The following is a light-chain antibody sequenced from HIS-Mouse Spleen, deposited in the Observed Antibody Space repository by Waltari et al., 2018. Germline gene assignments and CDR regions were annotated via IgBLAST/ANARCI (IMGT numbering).Light chain of an antibody. J-gene: IGKJ5*01. CDR1: QSVSSY. V-gene: IGKV3-11*01. CDR2: DAS. Sequence: EIVLPQSPATLSLSPGERATLSCRASQSVSSYLAWYQQKPGQAPRLLIYDASNRATGIPARFSGSGSGTDFTLTISSLEPEDFATYYCQQSYSTPITFGQGTRLEIK. CDR3: QQSYSTPIT.